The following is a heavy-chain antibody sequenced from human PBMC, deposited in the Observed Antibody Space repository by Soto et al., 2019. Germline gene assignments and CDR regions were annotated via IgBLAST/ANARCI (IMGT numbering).Heavy chain of an antibody. CDR1: GFTFDGYA. V-gene: IGHV3-23*01. CDR2: IGGSGDGT. CDR3: ARAREVTFIRMPSSL. J-gene: IGHJ4*02. Sequence: GGSLRLSCAASGFTFDGYAMSWVRQAPGKGLQWVSSIGGSGDGTYYADSVKGRFTISRDNSKNTLYLQMNSLRAEDTAVYYCARAREVTFIRMPSSLWCQGTLVTVSS. D-gene: IGHD6-6*01.